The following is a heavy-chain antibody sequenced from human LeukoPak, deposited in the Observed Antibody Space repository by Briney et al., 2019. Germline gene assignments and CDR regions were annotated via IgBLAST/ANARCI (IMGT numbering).Heavy chain of an antibody. CDR3: ARVLLWFGEPTFDY. Sequence: SDTLSLTCAVYGGSFSGSYWSWIRQPPGKGLEWIGEINHSGSTNNNPSLKSRVTISVDTSKNQFSLKLSSVTAADTAVCYCARVLLWFGEPTFDYWGQGTLVTVSS. CDR2: INHSGST. V-gene: IGHV4-34*01. CDR1: GGSFSGSY. D-gene: IGHD3-10*01. J-gene: IGHJ4*02.